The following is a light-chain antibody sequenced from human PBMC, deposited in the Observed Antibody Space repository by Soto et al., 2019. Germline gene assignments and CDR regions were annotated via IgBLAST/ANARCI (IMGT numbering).Light chain of an antibody. J-gene: IGKJ5*01. CDR2: DAF. CDR3: QQRSTGPMP. CDR1: QSVGSS. V-gene: IGKV3-11*01. Sequence: EIVLTQSPATLSLSPGDRATLSCRANQSVGSSLAWIRQRPGQAPSLVIYDAFNRASGTPARFSGSGSGTDFPPTISSLESAVFATYYGQQRSTGPMPSAQGPRLEI.